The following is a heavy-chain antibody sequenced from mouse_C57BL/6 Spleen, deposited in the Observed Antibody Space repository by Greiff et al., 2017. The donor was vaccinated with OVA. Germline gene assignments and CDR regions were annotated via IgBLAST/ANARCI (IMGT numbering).Heavy chain of an antibody. Sequence: EVHLVESGGGLVQPKGSLKLSCAASGFTFNTYAMNWVRQAPGKGLEWVARISSKSNNYATYYADSVKDRFTIAKDDSESMLNLQMNNLKTEDTAMYYCMKRDFDYWGQGTTLTVSS. CDR3: MKRDFDY. CDR2: ISSKSNNYAT. V-gene: IGHV10-1*01. J-gene: IGHJ2*01. CDR1: GFTFNTYA.